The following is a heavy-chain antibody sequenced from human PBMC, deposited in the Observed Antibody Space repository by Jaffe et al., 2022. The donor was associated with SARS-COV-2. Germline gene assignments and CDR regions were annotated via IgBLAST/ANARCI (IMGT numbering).Heavy chain of an antibody. CDR3: ALLITTKYYYYYYGMDV. V-gene: IGHV1-8*01. Sequence: QVQLVQSGAEVKKPGASVKVSCKASGYTFTSYDINWVRQATGQGLEWMGWMNPNSGNTGYAQKFQGRVTMTRNTSISTAYMELSSLRSEDTAVYYCALLITTKYYYYYYGMDVWGQGTTVTVSS. D-gene: IGHD3-10*01. CDR1: GYTFTSYD. CDR2: MNPNSGNT. J-gene: IGHJ6*02.